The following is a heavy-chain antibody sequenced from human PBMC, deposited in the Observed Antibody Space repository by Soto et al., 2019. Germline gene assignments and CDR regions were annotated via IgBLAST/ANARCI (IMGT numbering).Heavy chain of an antibody. J-gene: IGHJ6*02. CDR2: ISAYNGNT. CDR3: ARDVVLWFGEFSYGMDV. Sequence: QXFEWMGWISAYNGNTNYAQKLRGRVTMTTDTSTSTAYMELRSLRSDDTAVYYCARDVVLWFGEFSYGMDVWGQGTTVTVSS. V-gene: IGHV1-18*01. D-gene: IGHD3-10*01.